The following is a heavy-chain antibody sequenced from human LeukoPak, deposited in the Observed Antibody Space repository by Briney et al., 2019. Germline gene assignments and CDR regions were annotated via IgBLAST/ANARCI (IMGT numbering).Heavy chain of an antibody. Sequence: ASVKVSCKASGYTCTGYYMHWVRQAPGQGPEWMGWINPNSGGTNYAQKFQGRVTMTRDTSISTAYMELSRLRSDDTAVYYCARVGYSGSYRYLYYFDYWGQGTLVTVSS. CDR3: ARVGYSGSYRYLYYFDY. V-gene: IGHV1-2*02. CDR2: INPNSGGT. CDR1: GYTCTGYY. D-gene: IGHD1-26*01. J-gene: IGHJ4*02.